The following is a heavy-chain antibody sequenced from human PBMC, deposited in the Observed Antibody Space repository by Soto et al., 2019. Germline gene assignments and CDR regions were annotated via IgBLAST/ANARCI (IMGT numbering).Heavy chain of an antibody. V-gene: IGHV1-18*01. CDR1: GYTFTSYG. J-gene: IGHJ3*02. Sequence: ASVKVSCKAPGYTFTSYGISWVRQAPGQGLEWMGWISAYNGNTNYAQKIQGRVTMTTDTSTGTAYMELRSLRSDDTAVYYCASGNDSSGPDAFDIWGQGTMVTVSS. CDR3: ASGNDSSGPDAFDI. D-gene: IGHD3-22*01. CDR2: ISAYNGNT.